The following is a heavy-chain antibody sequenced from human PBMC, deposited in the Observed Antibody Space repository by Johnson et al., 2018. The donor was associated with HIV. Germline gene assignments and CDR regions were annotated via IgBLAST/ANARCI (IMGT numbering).Heavy chain of an antibody. CDR3: AKTDSSGWYDAFDI. CDR2: ISWNSGSI. D-gene: IGHD6-19*01. J-gene: IGHJ3*02. V-gene: IGHV3-9*01. Sequence: VQLVESGGGLVQPGRSLRLSCAASGFTFDDYAMHWVRQAPGKGLEWVSGISWNSGSIDYVDSVKGRFTISRDNAKNSLYLQMNSLGAADTALYYCAKTDSSGWYDAFDIWGQGTMVTVSS. CDR1: GFTFDDYA.